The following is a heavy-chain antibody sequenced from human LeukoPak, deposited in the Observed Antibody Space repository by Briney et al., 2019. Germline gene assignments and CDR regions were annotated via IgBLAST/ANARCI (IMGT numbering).Heavy chain of an antibody. V-gene: IGHV3-7*01. CDR3: AKDFTIFGVVRGFDP. J-gene: IGHJ5*02. D-gene: IGHD3-3*01. CDR1: GIRFNDYW. Sequence: PGGSLRLSCTVSGIRFNDYWMSWVRQAPGKGLEWVANIKEDGGEMYYVDSVKGRFIISRDNAKNSVYLQMNILRVEDTAVYYCAKDFTIFGVVRGFDPWGQGTLVTVSS. CDR2: IKEDGGEM.